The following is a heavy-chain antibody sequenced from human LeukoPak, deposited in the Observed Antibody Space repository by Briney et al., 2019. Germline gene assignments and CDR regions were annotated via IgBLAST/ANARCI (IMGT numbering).Heavy chain of an antibody. V-gene: IGHV4-61*01. CDR3: ARLRDGYNYDFGY. Sequence: SETLSLTCTVSGGSVSSGSYYWSWIRQPPGKGLEWIGYIYYSGSTNYNPSLKSRVTISVDTSKNQFSLKLSSVTAADTAVYYCARLRDGYNYDFGYWGQGTLVTVSS. D-gene: IGHD5-24*01. CDR1: GGSVSSGSYY. CDR2: IYYSGST. J-gene: IGHJ4*02.